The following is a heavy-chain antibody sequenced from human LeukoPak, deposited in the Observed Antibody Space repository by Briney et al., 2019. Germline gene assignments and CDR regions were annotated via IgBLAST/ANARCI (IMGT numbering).Heavy chain of an antibody. J-gene: IGHJ4*02. D-gene: IGHD5-24*01. Sequence: AGGSLRLSCATSGLTVSMNYMTWARQAPGKGLEWVSVIYSGGSTYYADSVKGRFTISRDDSKNTLYLQMNSLRAEDTAVYYCARVEVEMATLGLYYFDYWGQGTLVTVSS. CDR2: IYSGGST. V-gene: IGHV3-53*01. CDR3: ARVEVEMATLGLYYFDY. CDR1: GLTVSMNY.